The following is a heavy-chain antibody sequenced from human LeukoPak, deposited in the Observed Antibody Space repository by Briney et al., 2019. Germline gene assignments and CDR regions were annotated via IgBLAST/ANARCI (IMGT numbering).Heavy chain of an antibody. Sequence: PGGSLRLSCAASGFTFSSYAMSWVRQAPGKGLEWVSAISGSGGSTYYADPVKGRFTISRDNSKDTLYLQMNSLRAEDTAVYYCGKGPKLYDRRGYYFDYWGKGTLVTVS. V-gene: IGHV3-23*01. CDR1: GFTFSSYA. J-gene: IGHJ4*02. CDR3: GKGPKLYDRRGYYFDY. D-gene: IGHD3-22*01. CDR2: ISGSGGST.